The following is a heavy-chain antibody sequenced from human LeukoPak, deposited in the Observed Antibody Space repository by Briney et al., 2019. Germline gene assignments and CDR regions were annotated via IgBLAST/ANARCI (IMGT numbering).Heavy chain of an antibody. CDR2: ISSSGSTI. D-gene: IGHD3-3*01. CDR1: GFTFSSYE. V-gene: IGHV3-48*03. Sequence: GGSLRLSCAASGFTFSSYEMNWVRQAPGKGLEWVSYISSSGSTIYYADSVKGRFTISRDNAKNSLYLQMNSLRAEDTALYYCARVTTEPIFGVATTFDYWGQGTLVTVSS. CDR3: ARVTTEPIFGVATTFDY. J-gene: IGHJ4*02.